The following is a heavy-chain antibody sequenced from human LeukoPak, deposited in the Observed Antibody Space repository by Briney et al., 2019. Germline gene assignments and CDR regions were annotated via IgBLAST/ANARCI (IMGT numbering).Heavy chain of an antibody. J-gene: IGHJ4*02. CDR2: ISAYNGDF. CDR1: GYTLSSYG. CDR3: AKDIYYGSGSYPGK. Sequence: ASVKVSCKASGYTLSSYGITWVRQAPGQGLEGMGWISAYNGDFNYAQKFQARVTMTTDTSTSTAYLELRSLRFDDTAVYYCAKDIYYGSGSYPGKWGQGTLVTVSS. D-gene: IGHD3-10*01. V-gene: IGHV1-18*01.